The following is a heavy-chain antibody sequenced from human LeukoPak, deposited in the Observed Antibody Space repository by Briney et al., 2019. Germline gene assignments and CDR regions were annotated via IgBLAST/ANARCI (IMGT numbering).Heavy chain of an antibody. CDR3: ARVIGGGYFDY. CDR2: IYYSGST. CDR1: GGSISSYY. V-gene: IGHV4-59*08. J-gene: IGHJ4*02. Sequence: SETLSLTCTVSGGSISSYYWSWIRQPPGKGLEWIGYIYYSGSTNYNPSLKRRVTISVDTSKNQFSLKLSSVTAADTAVYYCARVIGGGYFDYWGQGTLVTVSS. D-gene: IGHD3-16*02.